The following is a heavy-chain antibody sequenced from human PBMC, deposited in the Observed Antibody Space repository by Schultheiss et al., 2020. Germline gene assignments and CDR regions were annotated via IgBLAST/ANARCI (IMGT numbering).Heavy chain of an antibody. CDR2: INPSGGST. Sequence: ASVKVSCKASGYTFTSYYMHWVRQAPGQGLEWMGIINPSGGSTSYAQKFQGRVTMTRDTSTSTAYMELRSLRSDDTAVYYCARATGEQNDYWGQGTLVTVSS. J-gene: IGHJ4*02. D-gene: IGHD3-16*01. V-gene: IGHV1-46*01. CDR1: GYTFTSYY. CDR3: ARATGEQNDY.